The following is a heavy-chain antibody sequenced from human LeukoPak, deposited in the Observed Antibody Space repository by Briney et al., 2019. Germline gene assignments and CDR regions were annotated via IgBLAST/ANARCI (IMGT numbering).Heavy chain of an antibody. Sequence: GGSLRLSCAASGFTDGMTWVRQAPGKGLEWVSAISGSGDSTFYADSVKGRFTISRDNSKNTLYPQMNSLRAEDTAIYYCASHCGSGSNNWLDPWGQGTLVTVSS. CDR3: ASHCGSGSNNWLDP. J-gene: IGHJ5*02. CDR2: ISGSGDST. V-gene: IGHV3-23*01. D-gene: IGHD3-10*01. CDR1: GFTDG.